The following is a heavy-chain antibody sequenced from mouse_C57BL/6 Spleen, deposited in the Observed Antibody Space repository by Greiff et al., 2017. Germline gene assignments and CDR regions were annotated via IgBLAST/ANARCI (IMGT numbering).Heavy chain of an antibody. J-gene: IGHJ4*01. V-gene: IGHV2-3*01. Sequence: QVQLKESGPGLVAPSQSLSITCTVSGFSLTSYGVSWVRQPPGKGLEWLGVIWGDGSTNYHSALISRLSISKDNSKSQVFLKLNSLQADDRARYYCASPRINRARGFWGQGTSGTVPS. D-gene: IGHD3-3*01. CDR3: ASPRINRARGF. CDR1: GFSLTSYG. CDR2: IWGDGST.